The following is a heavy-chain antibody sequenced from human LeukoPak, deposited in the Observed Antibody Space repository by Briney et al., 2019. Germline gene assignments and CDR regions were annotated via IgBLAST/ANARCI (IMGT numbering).Heavy chain of an antibody. V-gene: IGHV1-18*01. CDR2: AYNGNT. D-gene: IGHD3-10*01. Sequence: AYNGNTNYAQKLQGRVTMTTDTSTSTAYMELRSLRSDDTAVYYCARVGNHGSGTNGYFDYWGQGTLVTVSS. CDR3: ARVGNHGSGTNGYFDY. J-gene: IGHJ4*02.